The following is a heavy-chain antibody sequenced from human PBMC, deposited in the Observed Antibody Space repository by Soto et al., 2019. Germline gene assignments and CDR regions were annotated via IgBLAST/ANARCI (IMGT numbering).Heavy chain of an antibody. CDR3: ARCGAAAGEGSYDR. D-gene: IGHD6-13*01. CDR2: IYPGDSDT. CDR1: GYSLTSYW. J-gene: IGHJ3*02. V-gene: IGHV5-51*01. Sequence: PVESLKISCKGSGYSLTSYWIGWLRQMPGKGLEWLGIIYPGDSDTRYSPSFQGQVTISAAKSISTAYLQWSSLKASDTAMYYCARCGAAAGEGSYDRWGQGTMVTVSS.